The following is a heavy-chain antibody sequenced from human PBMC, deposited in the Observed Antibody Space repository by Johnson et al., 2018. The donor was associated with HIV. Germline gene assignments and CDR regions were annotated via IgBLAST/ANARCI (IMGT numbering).Heavy chain of an antibody. CDR2: IYSGGST. V-gene: IGHV3-66*02. CDR3: ARGEYSSGWSNTFDI. J-gene: IGHJ3*02. Sequence: VQLVESEGGLVQPGGSLRLSCAASGFTVSSNYMSWVRQAPGKGLEWVSVIYSGGSTYYADSVKGRFTISRDNSKNTLYLQMNSLRAADTAVYYCARGEYSSGWSNTFDIWGQGTMVTVSS. CDR1: GFTVSSNY. D-gene: IGHD6-19*01.